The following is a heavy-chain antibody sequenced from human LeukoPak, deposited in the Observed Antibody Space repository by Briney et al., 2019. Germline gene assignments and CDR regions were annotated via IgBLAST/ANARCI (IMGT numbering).Heavy chain of an antibody. J-gene: IGHJ3*02. Sequence: PGGSLRLSCAASGFFVRDYYMTWIRQAPGKGLEWISYIISSGSDTNYADSVWGRITVSRDSAQNSLHLQMDSLRADDTAVYYSARVGHNHAFDIWGQGTVVTVSS. V-gene: IGHV3-11*03. CDR2: IISSGSDT. D-gene: IGHD1-1*01. CDR3: ARVGHNHAFDI. CDR1: GFFVRDYY.